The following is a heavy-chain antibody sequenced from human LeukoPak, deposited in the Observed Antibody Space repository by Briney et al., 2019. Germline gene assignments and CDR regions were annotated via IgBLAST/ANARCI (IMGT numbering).Heavy chain of an antibody. J-gene: IGHJ1*01. Sequence: PGGSLRLSCAASGFTFSSYSMNWVRQAPGKGLEWVSSISSSSSYIYYADSVKGRFTISRDNAKNSLYLQMNSLRAEDTAVYYCARDSYYYGSGSYLLFQHWGQGTLVTVSS. V-gene: IGHV3-21*01. D-gene: IGHD3-10*01. CDR1: GFTFSSYS. CDR3: ARDSYYYGSGSYLLFQH. CDR2: ISSSSSYI.